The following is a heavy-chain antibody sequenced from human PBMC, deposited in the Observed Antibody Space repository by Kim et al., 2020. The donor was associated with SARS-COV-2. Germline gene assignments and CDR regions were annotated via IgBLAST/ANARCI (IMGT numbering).Heavy chain of an antibody. V-gene: IGHV4-34*01. CDR3: ARRYVLMVYAHSDWFDP. CDR2: INHSGST. Sequence: SETLSLTCAVYGGSFSGYYWSWIRQPPGKGLEWIGEINHSGSTNYNPSLKSRVTISVDTSKNQFSLKLSSVTAADTAVYYCARRYVLMVYAHSDWFDPWGQGTLVTVSS. D-gene: IGHD2-8*01. J-gene: IGHJ5*02. CDR1: GGSFSGYY.